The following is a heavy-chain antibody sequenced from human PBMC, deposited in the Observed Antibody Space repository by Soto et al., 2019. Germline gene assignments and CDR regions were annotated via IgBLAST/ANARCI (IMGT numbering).Heavy chain of an antibody. CDR1: GFTFSDYV. CDR2: ISDGGERT. Sequence: GGSLRLSCVASGFTFSDYVMSWVRQVPGKGLEWVSSISDGGERTDYRDSVRGRFTISRDNAGFTLHLQMNSLRVDDTAIYFCARDRSTDFGLDVWGQGTTVTVSS. D-gene: IGHD3-3*01. J-gene: IGHJ6*02. V-gene: IGHV3-23*01. CDR3: ARDRSTDFGLDV.